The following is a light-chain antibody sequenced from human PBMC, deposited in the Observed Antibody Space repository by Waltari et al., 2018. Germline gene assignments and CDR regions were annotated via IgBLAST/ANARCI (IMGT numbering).Light chain of an antibody. CDR2: EDR. CDR3: QAWDDTTAWV. J-gene: IGLJ3*02. Sequence: SYEVTQPPSVSVSPGQTATITCSGDKLGDNYTFWYQQKSGQSPVLVIYEDRKRPSGIPDRFSASNSGNTATLTITGTQATDEADYHCQAWDDTTAWVFGGGTKLTVL. CDR1: KLGDNY. V-gene: IGLV3-1*01.